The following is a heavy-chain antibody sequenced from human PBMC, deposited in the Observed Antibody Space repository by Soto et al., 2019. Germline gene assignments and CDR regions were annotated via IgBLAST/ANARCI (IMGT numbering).Heavy chain of an antibody. CDR3: ARGQEGIVATH. J-gene: IGHJ4*02. D-gene: IGHD5-12*01. CDR1: GGSLTGYY. CDR2: IKDGGST. V-gene: IGHV4-34*01. Sequence: QVQLQQWGAGLLKPSETLSLTCAVNGGSLTGYYWSWIRQPPGKGLEWIGEIKDGGSTNYSPSRRGRATITSATSNNQFSLKLNSVTAADTAVYYCARGQEGIVATHWDQGALVTVSS.